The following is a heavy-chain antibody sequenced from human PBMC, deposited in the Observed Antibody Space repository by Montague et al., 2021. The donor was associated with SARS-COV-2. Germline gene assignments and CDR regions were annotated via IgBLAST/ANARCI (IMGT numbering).Heavy chain of an antibody. D-gene: IGHD3-16*01. CDR2: ISSDTLHT. V-gene: IGHV3-21*01. J-gene: IGHJ4*02. CDR3: ARGGEIDVWAPFGH. Sequence: SLRLSCATSGFTFSRNSMNWVRQAPGKGLEWVSTISSDTLHTFHAESVKGRFTISRDNAKNELYLQMNSLRAEDMAVYYCARGGEIDVWAPFGHWGQGTLVTVSS. CDR1: GFTFSRNS.